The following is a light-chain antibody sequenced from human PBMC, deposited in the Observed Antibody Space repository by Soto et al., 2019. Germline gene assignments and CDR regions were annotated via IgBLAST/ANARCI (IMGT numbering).Light chain of an antibody. J-gene: IGKJ4*01. V-gene: IGKV1-27*01. Sequence: DIQMTQSPCSLCASVEDRVTITCRASQGISNYLAWYQQKPGKVPKLLIYAASTLQSGVPSRFSGSGSGTDFTLTISSLQPEDVATYYRQKYNSAPPYFGGGTKVEIK. CDR3: QKYNSAPPY. CDR2: AAS. CDR1: QGISNY.